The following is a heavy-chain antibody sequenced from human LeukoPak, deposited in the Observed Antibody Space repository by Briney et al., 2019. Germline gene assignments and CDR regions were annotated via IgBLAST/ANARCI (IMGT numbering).Heavy chain of an antibody. CDR2: INPNSGNT. CDR1: GYTFTGYY. V-gene: IGHV1-8*02. D-gene: IGHD6-19*01. J-gene: IGHJ4*02. Sequence: GASVKVSCKASGYTFTGYYMHWVRQAPGQGLEWMGWINPNSGNTGYAQKFQGRVTMTRNTSISTAYMELSSLRSEDTAVYYCARGIGPVAVTFDYWGQGTLVTVSS. CDR3: ARGIGPVAVTFDY.